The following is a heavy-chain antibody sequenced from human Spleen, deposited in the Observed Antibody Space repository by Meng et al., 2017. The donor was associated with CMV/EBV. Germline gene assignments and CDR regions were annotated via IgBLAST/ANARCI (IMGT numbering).Heavy chain of an antibody. CDR3: AHTGGWLADY. J-gene: IGHJ4*02. CDR1: GFSLSTIAVG. CDR2: IYWNDDN. Sequence: LTCTFSGFSLSTIAVGVGWIRQPPGKAPEWLALIYWNDDNHYSPSLRSRLTITKDTSKNQVVFTMTNVDPVDTGTYYCAHTGGWLADYWGQGILVTLL. V-gene: IGHV2-5*01. D-gene: IGHD6-19*01.